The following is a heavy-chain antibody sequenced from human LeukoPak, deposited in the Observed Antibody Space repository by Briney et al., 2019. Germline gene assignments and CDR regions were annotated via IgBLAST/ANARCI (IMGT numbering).Heavy chain of an antibody. J-gene: IGHJ6*03. CDR2: ISSSSSTI. CDR1: GFTFSSYS. Sequence: GGSLRLSCAASGFTFSSYSMNWVRQAPGKGLEWVSYISSSSSTIYYADSVKGRFTISRDNAKNSLYLQMNSLRAEDTAVYYCARADGRYYYYYYMDVWGKGTTVTVSS. D-gene: IGHD1-26*01. CDR3: ARADGRYYYYYYMDV. V-gene: IGHV3-48*01.